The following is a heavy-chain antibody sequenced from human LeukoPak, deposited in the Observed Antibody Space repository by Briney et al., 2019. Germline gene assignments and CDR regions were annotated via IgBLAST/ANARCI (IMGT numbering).Heavy chain of an antibody. CDR1: GGSISSYY. CDR3: AREGVWYSSGRLGWFDP. V-gene: IGHV4-59*01. CDR2: IYYSGST. Sequence: SETLSLTCTVSGGSISSYYWSWIRQPPGKGLEWIGYIYYSGSTNYNPSLKSRVTISVDTSKNQFSLKLSSVTAADTAVYYCAREGVWYSSGRLGWFDPWGQGTLVTVSS. J-gene: IGHJ5*02. D-gene: IGHD6-19*01.